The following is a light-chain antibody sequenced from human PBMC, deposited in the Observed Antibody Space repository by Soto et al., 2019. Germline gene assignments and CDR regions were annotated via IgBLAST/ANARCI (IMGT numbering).Light chain of an antibody. Sequence: QSAVTQPASVSGSPGQSITISCTGTSTDIGRYNYVSWYQQHPGKAPKLMIYDVSNRPSGVSNRFSGSKSGNTASLTISGLQAEDEADYYCSSYTSSSTYVFGTGTKVTVL. CDR3: SSYTSSSTYV. J-gene: IGLJ1*01. CDR1: STDIGRYNY. V-gene: IGLV2-14*03. CDR2: DVS.